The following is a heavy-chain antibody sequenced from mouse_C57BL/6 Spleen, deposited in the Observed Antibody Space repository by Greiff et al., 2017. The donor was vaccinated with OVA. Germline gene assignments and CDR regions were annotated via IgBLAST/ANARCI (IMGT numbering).Heavy chain of an antibody. J-gene: IGHJ3*01. Sequence: QVQLQQPGAELVRPGASVTLSCKASGYTFTDYEMHWVKQTPVHGLEWIGAIDPETGGTAYNQKFKGKAILTADKSSSTAYMELRSLTSEDSAVYYCTIPNFSWFAYWGQGTLVTVSA. CDR1: GYTFTDYE. CDR3: TIPNFSWFAY. V-gene: IGHV1-15*01. CDR2: IDPETGGT.